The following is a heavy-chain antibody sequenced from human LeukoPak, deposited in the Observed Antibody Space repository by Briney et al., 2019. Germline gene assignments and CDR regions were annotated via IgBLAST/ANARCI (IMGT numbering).Heavy chain of an antibody. CDR2: INGDGSTT. V-gene: IGHV3-74*01. D-gene: IGHD3-3*01. CDR1: GFSFRSCW. J-gene: IGHJ3*01. Sequence: GGSLRLSCAASGFSFRSCWMHWVRQAPGKELVWVSRINGDGSTTNYADSVRGRFTISRDNAKNTLYLQMNSLRADDSAVYFCASLVGGYYPPVEAFGVWGKGTMVTVSS. CDR3: ASLVGGYYPPVEAFGV.